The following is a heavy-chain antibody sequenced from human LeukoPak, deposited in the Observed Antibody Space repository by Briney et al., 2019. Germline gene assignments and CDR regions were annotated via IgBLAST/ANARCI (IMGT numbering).Heavy chain of an antibody. CDR2: ISSSGSTI. V-gene: IGHV3-48*04. Sequence: GGSLRLSCAASGFTFSSYGLNWVRQAPGKGLEWVSYISSSGSTIYYADSVKGRFTISRDNAKNSLYLQMNSLRAEDTAVYYCARDHSNYYDSSGYTIRFGYWGQGTLVTVSS. D-gene: IGHD3-22*01. CDR1: GFTFSSYG. J-gene: IGHJ4*02. CDR3: ARDHSNYYDSSGYTIRFGY.